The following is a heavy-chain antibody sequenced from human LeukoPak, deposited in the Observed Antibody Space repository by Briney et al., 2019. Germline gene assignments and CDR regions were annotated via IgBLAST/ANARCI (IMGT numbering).Heavy chain of an antibody. CDR2: INPNSGGT. CDR1: GYTFTGYY. CDR3: ARDGGSITGTTPWFDP. Sequence: GASVKVSCKASGYTFTGYYMHWVRQAPGQGLEWMGWINPNSGGTNYAQKFQGRVTMTRDTSISTAYMELSRLRSDDTAVYYCARDGGSITGTTPWFDPWGQGTLVTVSS. V-gene: IGHV1-2*02. J-gene: IGHJ5*02. D-gene: IGHD1-7*01.